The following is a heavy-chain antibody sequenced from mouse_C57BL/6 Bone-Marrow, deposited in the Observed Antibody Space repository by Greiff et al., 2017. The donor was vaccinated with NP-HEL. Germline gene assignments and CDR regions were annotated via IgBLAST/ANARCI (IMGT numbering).Heavy chain of an antibody. V-gene: IGHV1-54*01. Sequence: VKLMESGAELVRPGTSVKVSCKASGYAFTNYLIEWVKQRPGQGLEWIGVINPGSGGTNYNEKFKGKATLTADKSSSTAYMQLSSLTSEDSAVYFCARGYGNWYFDVWGTGTTVTVSS. CDR3: ARGYGNWYFDV. CDR2: INPGSGGT. D-gene: IGHD1-1*01. CDR1: GYAFTNYL. J-gene: IGHJ1*03.